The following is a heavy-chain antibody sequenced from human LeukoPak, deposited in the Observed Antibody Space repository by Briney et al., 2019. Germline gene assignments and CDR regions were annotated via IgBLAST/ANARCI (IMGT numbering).Heavy chain of an antibody. CDR1: GGSISSYY. Sequence: SETLSLTCTVSGGSISSYYWSWIRQPPGKGLEWIGYIYYSGSTNYNPSLKSRVTISVDTSKNQFSLKLSSVTAADTAVYYCARVLGSYMVRDSNWFDPWGQGTLVTVSS. CDR3: ARVLGSYMVRDSNWFDP. J-gene: IGHJ5*02. CDR2: IYYSGST. V-gene: IGHV4-59*01. D-gene: IGHD3-10*01.